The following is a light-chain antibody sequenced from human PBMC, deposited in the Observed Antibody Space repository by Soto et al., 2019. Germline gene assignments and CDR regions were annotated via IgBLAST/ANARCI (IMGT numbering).Light chain of an antibody. CDR2: AAS. J-gene: IGKJ5*01. Sequence: DIQMTQSPSSRSASVGDSVTITCRASQSISSYLNWYQQKPGKAPKLLIYAASSLQSGVPSRFSGSGSGTDFTLTISSLQPEDFATYYCQQSYSNPITFGQGTRLEIK. CDR3: QQSYSNPIT. V-gene: IGKV1-39*01. CDR1: QSISSY.